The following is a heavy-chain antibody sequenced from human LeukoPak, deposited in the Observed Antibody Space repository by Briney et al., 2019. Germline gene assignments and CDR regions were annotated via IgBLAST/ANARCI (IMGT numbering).Heavy chain of an antibody. D-gene: IGHD1-14*01. J-gene: IGHJ5*02. CDR2: IYTSGST. CDR3: ARLYKGTWFDP. Sequence: SETLSLTCTVSGGSISSYYWSWIRQPPGKGLEWIGYIYTSGSTNYNPSLKSRVTISVDTSKNQFSLKRGSVTAADTAVYYCARLYKGTWFDPWGQGTLVAVSS. V-gene: IGHV4-4*09. CDR1: GGSISSYY.